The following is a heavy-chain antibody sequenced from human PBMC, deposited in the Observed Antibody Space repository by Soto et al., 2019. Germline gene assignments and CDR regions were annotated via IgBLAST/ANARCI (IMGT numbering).Heavy chain of an antibody. CDR3: AKDRRVGASNYYGMDV. CDR1: GFTISSYG. J-gene: IGHJ6*02. D-gene: IGHD1-26*01. CDR2: ISYDGSNK. V-gene: IGHV3-30*18. Sequence: GGSLRLSCAASGFTISSYGMHRVRQAPGKGLEWVAVISYDGSNKYYADSVKGRFTISRDNSKNTLYLQMNSLRAEDTAVYYCAKDRRVGASNYYGMDVWGQGTTVTVSS.